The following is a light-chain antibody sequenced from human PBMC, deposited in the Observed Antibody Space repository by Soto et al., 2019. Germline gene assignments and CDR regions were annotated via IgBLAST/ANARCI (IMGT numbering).Light chain of an antibody. CDR1: SANIGAAYN. V-gene: IGLV1-40*01. CDR2: GNN. Sequence: QSVLTQPPSVSGAPGQRVTISCTGSSANIGAAYNVDWYQQLPGTAPKLLIYGNNNRPSGVPARFSGSKSGTSASLAITGLQSEDEADYYCAAWDDSLTAHVFGVGTKLTVL. CDR3: AAWDDSLTAHV. J-gene: IGLJ1*01.